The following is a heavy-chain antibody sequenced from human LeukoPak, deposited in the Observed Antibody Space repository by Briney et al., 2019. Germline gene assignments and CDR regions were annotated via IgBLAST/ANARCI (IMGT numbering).Heavy chain of an antibody. CDR2: ISAYNGNT. J-gene: IGHJ3*02. V-gene: IGHV1-18*01. CDR3: ARDRGSGWDDAFDI. CDR1: GYTFTSYG. D-gene: IGHD6-19*01. Sequence: GASVKVSCKASGYTFTSYGISWVRQAPGQGLEWMGWISAYNGNTNYAQKFQGRVTITADESTSTAYMELSSLRSEDTAVYYCARDRGSGWDDAFDIWGQGTMVTVSS.